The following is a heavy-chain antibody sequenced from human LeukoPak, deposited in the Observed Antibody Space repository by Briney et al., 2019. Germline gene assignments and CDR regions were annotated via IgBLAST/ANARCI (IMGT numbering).Heavy chain of an antibody. J-gene: IGHJ6*02. CDR1: GYTFTSYS. D-gene: IGHD3-9*01. Sequence: ASVKVSCKASGYTFTSYSISWVRQAPGQGLEWMGWISAYNGNTNYAQKLQGRVTMTTDTSTSTAYMELRSLRSDDTAVYYCARGVLTGYSFYYGMDVWGQGTTVTVSS. CDR3: ARGVLTGYSFYYGMDV. V-gene: IGHV1-18*01. CDR2: ISAYNGNT.